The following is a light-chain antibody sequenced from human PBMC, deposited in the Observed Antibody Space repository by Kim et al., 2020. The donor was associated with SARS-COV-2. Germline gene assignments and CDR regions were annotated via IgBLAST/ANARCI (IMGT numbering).Light chain of an antibody. J-gene: IGLJ3*02. CDR2: NTN. CDR1: SGSVSTNYY. CDR3: VLYMGGGIWV. Sequence: GGTATLTCGLSSGSVSTNYYPSWYPQPPGQAPRMLIYNTNTRSSGVPDRFSGSILGNKAALTITGAQADDESDYYCVLYMGGGIWVFGGGTQLTVL. V-gene: IGLV8-61*01.